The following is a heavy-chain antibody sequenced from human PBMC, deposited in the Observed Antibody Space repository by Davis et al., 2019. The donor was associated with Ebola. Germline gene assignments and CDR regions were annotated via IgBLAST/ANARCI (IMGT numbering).Heavy chain of an antibody. V-gene: IGHV4-4*02. CDR1: GGSISSSNW. CDR2: IYHSGST. J-gene: IGHJ6*02. D-gene: IGHD2-15*01. CDR3: ARHAPMGLVVVTPFSRMDV. Sequence: SETLSLTCAVSGGSISSSNWWSWVRQPPGKGLEWIGEIYHSGSTNYNPSLKSRVTISVDKSKNQFSLKLSSVTAADTAVYYCARHAPMGLVVVTPFSRMDVWGQGTTVTVSS.